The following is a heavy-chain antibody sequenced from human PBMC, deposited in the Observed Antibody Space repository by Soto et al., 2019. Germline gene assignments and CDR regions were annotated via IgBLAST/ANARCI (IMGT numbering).Heavy chain of an antibody. CDR1: GYIFSDFY. CDR3: ARSKAKAGTGEFDY. V-gene: IGHV1-2*02. CDR2: INPSTGGT. Sequence: QEQLVQSGAEVKKPGASVRVSCRASGYIFSDFYLHWVRQAPGQGLEWMGWINPSTGGTKYAAKFQDSVIITRDTSISTVFMEMSGVKSDDTAVFFWARSKAKAGTGEFDYWGQGTLVTVSS. D-gene: IGHD6-19*01. J-gene: IGHJ4*02.